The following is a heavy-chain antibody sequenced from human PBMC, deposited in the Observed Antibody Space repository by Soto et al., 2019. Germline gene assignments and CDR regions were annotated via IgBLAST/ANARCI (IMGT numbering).Heavy chain of an antibody. D-gene: IGHD1-26*01. CDR2: INPNSGGT. Sequence: GASVKVSCKASGYSFTAYCVHWVLQSPVQCLEWMGCINPNSGGTNYAQRFQGRVAMTTDTSTNTAYMELNSLKSDDTALYYCARSSGTYSDFDYWGQGTQVTVSS. CDR1: GYSFTAYC. CDR3: ARSSGTYSDFDY. V-gene: IGHV1-2*02. J-gene: IGHJ4*01.